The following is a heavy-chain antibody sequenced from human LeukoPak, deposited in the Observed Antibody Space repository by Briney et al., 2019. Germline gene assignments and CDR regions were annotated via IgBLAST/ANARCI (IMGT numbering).Heavy chain of an antibody. Sequence: GGSLRLSCAPSGFTFSIYAISWVRQAPGKGLEWVSAMSGSGGSTYYADSVKGRFTIYRDNSKNTLYLKMNSLRAEDPAVYYCAKDEHAAVAGNEVFDYWGQGTLVTVSS. D-gene: IGHD6-19*01. V-gene: IGHV3-23*01. J-gene: IGHJ4*02. CDR2: MSGSGGST. CDR1: GFTFSIYA. CDR3: AKDEHAAVAGNEVFDY.